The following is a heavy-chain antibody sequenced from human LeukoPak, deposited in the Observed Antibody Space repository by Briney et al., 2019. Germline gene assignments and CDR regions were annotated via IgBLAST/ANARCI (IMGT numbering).Heavy chain of an antibody. J-gene: IGHJ4*02. Sequence: PGGSLRLSCAASGFTFSIYWMSWVRQAPGKGLEWVANIKQDGSEKYYVDSVKGRFTISRDNAKNSLYLQMNSLRAEDTAVYYCARVLYDFWSGYYFDYWGQGTLVTVSS. CDR1: GFTFSIYW. CDR2: IKQDGSEK. D-gene: IGHD3-3*01. V-gene: IGHV3-7*01. CDR3: ARVLYDFWSGYYFDY.